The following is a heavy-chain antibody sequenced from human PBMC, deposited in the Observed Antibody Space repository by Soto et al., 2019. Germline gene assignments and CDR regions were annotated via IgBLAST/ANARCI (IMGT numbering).Heavy chain of an antibody. Sequence: GGSLRLSCSTSGFTFTNHAFQWVRQAPGKGLEWVSIVSYDGGNKYYADSVKGRFTISRDNSKNTVYLEMNSLRPEDTAVYYCARGIQLWLRLFDYWGQGTLVTVSS. CDR1: GFTFTNHA. D-gene: IGHD5-18*01. J-gene: IGHJ4*02. CDR3: ARGIQLWLRLFDY. V-gene: IGHV3-30-3*01. CDR2: VSYDGGNK.